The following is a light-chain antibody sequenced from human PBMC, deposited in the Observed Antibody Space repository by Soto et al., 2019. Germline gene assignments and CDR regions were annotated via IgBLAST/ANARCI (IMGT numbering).Light chain of an antibody. CDR3: SSYTSSSTYV. CDR1: SSDVGGYNY. Sequence: QSALAQPASVSGSPGQSITISCTGTSSDVGGYNYVSWYQQHPGKAPKLMIYEVSNRPSGVSNRFSGSKSGNTAPLTISGLQAEDEADYYCSSYTSSSTYVFGTGTKV. V-gene: IGLV2-14*01. J-gene: IGLJ1*01. CDR2: EVS.